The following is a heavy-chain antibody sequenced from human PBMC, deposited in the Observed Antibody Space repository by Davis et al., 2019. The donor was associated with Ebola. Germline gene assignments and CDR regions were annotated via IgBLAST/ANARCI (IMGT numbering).Heavy chain of an antibody. D-gene: IGHD3-16*01. V-gene: IGHV3-30*18. CDR2: ISYDGSNK. Sequence: GESLKISCAASGFTFSDYYMSWIRQAPGKGLEWVAVISYDGSNKYYADSVKGRFTISRDNSKNTLYLQMNSLRAEDTAVYYCAKVAWGSSFYWGQGTLVTVSS. CDR1: GFTFSDYY. CDR3: AKVAWGSSFY. J-gene: IGHJ4*02.